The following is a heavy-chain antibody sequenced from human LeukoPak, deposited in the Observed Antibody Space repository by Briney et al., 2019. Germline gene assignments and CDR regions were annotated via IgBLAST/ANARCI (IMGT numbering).Heavy chain of an antibody. CDR2: INHSGST. CDR1: GGSFSGYY. CDR3: ARLIWFGSAFDI. D-gene: IGHD3-10*01. V-gene: IGHV4-34*01. Sequence: SETLSLTCAVYGGSFSGYYCSWIRQTPGKGLEWIGEINHSGSTNYNPSPKSRVTISVDTSKNQFSLKLSSVTAADTAVYYCARLIWFGSAFDIWGQGTMVTVSS. J-gene: IGHJ3*02.